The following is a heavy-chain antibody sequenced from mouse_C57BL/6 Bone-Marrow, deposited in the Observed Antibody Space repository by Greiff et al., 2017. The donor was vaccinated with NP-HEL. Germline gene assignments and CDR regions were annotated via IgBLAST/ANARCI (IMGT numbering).Heavy chain of an antibody. V-gene: IGHV1-61*01. CDR3: ALYYGYEEAMDY. Sequence: QVQLQQPGAELVRPGSSVKLSCKASGYTFTSYWMDRVKQRPGQGLEWIGNIYPSDSETHYNQKFKDKATLTVDKSSSTAYMQLSSLTSEDSAVYYCALYYGYEEAMDYWGQGTSVTVSS. J-gene: IGHJ4*01. CDR2: IYPSDSET. D-gene: IGHD2-2*01. CDR1: GYTFTSYW.